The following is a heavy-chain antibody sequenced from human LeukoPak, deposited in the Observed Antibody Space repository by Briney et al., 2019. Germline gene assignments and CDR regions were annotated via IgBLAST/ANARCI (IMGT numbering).Heavy chain of an antibody. CDR1: GFTFNAYA. V-gene: IGHV3-23*01. CDR2: IGGSGFRT. CDR3: AKCRGYSYAFPDAFDI. J-gene: IGHJ3*02. D-gene: IGHD5-18*01. Sequence: GGSLRLSCAGSGFTFNAYAMSWIRQAPGKGLEWVSGIGGSGFRTYYADSVKGRFTISRDNSQNTLYLQMNSLRAEDTAVYYCAKCRGYSYAFPDAFDIWGQGTVATISS.